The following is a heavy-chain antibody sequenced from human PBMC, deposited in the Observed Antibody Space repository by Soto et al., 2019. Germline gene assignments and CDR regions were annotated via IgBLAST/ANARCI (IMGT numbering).Heavy chain of an antibody. J-gene: IGHJ4*02. CDR3: AKDYDHGDPPPFDD. Sequence: EVQLLEAGGGLVQPGGSLRLSCAASGFSFRNYGMSWVRQAPGKGLEWLSAIIGNGDTTYYADSVRGRFTISRDNSKNTLYLQLNDLGAEETAIYYCAKDYDHGDPPPFDDWGQGTLVTVSS. D-gene: IGHD4-17*01. CDR1: GFSFRNYG. V-gene: IGHV3-23*01. CDR2: IIGNGDTT.